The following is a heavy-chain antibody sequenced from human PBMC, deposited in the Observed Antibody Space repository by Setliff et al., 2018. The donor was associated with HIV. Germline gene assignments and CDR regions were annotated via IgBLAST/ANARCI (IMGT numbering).Heavy chain of an antibody. Sequence: LRLSCAASGFTFSDFWMSWARQAPGKGLEWVSVIYSGGSSTYYADSVKGRSTISRDNSKNTLYLQMDSLRAEDTAVYYCAKDINDFWSGPYYYMDVWGKGTTVTVSS. CDR3: AKDINDFWSGPYYYMDV. D-gene: IGHD3-3*01. J-gene: IGHJ6*03. V-gene: IGHV3-23*03. CDR2: IYSGGSST. CDR1: GFTFSDFW.